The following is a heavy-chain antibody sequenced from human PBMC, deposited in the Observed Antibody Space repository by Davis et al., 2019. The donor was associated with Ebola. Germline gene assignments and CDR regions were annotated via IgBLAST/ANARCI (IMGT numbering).Heavy chain of an antibody. D-gene: IGHD3-3*01. V-gene: IGHV1-2*02. CDR2: NNANSGDT. Sequence: AASVKVSCKASGYTFTSYYIQWLRQAPGQGREWMGWNNANSGDTNYARKFQDRVTMTRDSSTSTAYMGLNGLRSDDTAVYYCARDQHDDLWSGCSYWGQGTPVTVST. CDR1: GYTFTSYY. J-gene: IGHJ4*02. CDR3: ARDQHDDLWSGCSY.